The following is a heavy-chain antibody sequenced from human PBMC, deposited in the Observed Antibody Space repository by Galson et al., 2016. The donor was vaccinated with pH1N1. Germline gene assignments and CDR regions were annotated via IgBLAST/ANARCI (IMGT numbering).Heavy chain of an antibody. D-gene: IGHD2-2*01. V-gene: IGHV3-23*01. CDR2: ISGSGGST. J-gene: IGHJ6*02. CDR3: AKDIGYCSSTSCQYYYCYGMDV. Sequence: SLRLSCAASGFTFSSYAMSWVRQAPGKGLEWVSAISGSGGSTYYADSAKGRFTISRDNSKNTLYLQMNSLRAEDTAVYYCAKDIGYCSSTSCQYYYCYGMDVWGQGTTVTVSS. CDR1: GFTFSSYA.